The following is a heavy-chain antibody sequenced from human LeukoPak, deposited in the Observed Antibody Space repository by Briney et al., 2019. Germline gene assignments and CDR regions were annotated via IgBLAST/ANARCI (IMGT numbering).Heavy chain of an antibody. CDR3: SVMHRYYDGSGYWVQ. Sequence: PGGSLRLSCTASGFTLSSYGMSWVRQAPGKGLEWVSGISTNGGSTSYADSVKGRLTISGDNPRNMLYMEMNSLRAEDTAVYYCSVMHRYYDGSGYWVQWGQGTLVTVSS. V-gene: IGHV3-23*01. J-gene: IGHJ4*02. CDR2: ISTNGGST. CDR1: GFTLSSYG. D-gene: IGHD3-22*01.